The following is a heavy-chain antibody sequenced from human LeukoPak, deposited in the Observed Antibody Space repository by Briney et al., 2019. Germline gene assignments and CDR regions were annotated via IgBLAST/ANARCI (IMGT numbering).Heavy chain of an antibody. D-gene: IGHD2-2*01. Sequence: SETLFLTCAVYGGSFSGYYWSWIRQPPGKGLEWIGEINHSGSTNYNPSLKSRVTISVDTSKNQFSLKLSSVTAADTAVYYCARELYCSSTSCYQRDSRAPFDYWGQGTLVTVSS. CDR2: INHSGST. J-gene: IGHJ4*02. CDR3: ARELYCSSTSCYQRDSRAPFDY. CDR1: GGSFSGYY. V-gene: IGHV4-34*01.